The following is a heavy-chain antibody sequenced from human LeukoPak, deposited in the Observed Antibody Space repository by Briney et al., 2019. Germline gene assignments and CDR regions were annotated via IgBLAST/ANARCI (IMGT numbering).Heavy chain of an antibody. CDR1: GFTFSRYN. J-gene: IGHJ6*03. Sequence: GGSLRLSCAGSGFTFSRYNMNWFRQAPGKGLERVSSISSRSSYIFYADSVKGRFTISRDNAKNSLYLQMNSLGAEDTAVYYCARDAQWVVPEGYYYYMDVWGKGTTVTVSS. V-gene: IGHV3-21*01. CDR3: ARDAQWVVPEGYYYYMDV. D-gene: IGHD6-19*01. CDR2: ISSRSSYI.